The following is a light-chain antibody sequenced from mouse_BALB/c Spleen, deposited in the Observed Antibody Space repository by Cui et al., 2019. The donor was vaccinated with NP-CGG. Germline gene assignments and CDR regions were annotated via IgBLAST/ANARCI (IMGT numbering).Light chain of an antibody. CDR1: TGAVTTSNY. CDR2: GTN. J-gene: IGLJ1*01. V-gene: IGLV1*01. Sequence: QTVVTQDSALTTSPGETVTLTCRSSTGAVTTSNYANWVQEKPDHLFTGLIGGTNNRAPGVPARFSDSLIGDKAALTITGAQTEDETIYFCALWYSNHWVFGGGTKLTVL. CDR3: ALWYSNHWV.